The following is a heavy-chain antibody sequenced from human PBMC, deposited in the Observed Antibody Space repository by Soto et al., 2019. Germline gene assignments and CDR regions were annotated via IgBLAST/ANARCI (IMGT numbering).Heavy chain of an antibody. CDR1: GYTLIQLS. D-gene: IGHD6-25*01. CDR3: DTDSPGTRWQRTPSGDY. Sequence: ASVKVSCKVSGYTLIQLSMHWVRQAPGKGLEWMAGFDPEDGDIMYAQQFQGRITMTEDTSTDTTYLELSSLRSDDTAVYYCDTDSPGTRWQRTPSGDYWGQGTLVTVSS. V-gene: IGHV1-24*01. J-gene: IGHJ4*02. CDR2: FDPEDGDI.